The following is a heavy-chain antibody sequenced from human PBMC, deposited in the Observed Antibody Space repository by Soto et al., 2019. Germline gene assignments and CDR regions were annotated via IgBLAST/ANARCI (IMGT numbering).Heavy chain of an antibody. CDR3: ASRSTVVVAATEAFDY. J-gene: IGHJ4*02. Sequence: QVQLVQSGAEVKKPGFSVKVSCKASGGTFSTYTISWVRQAPGQGLEWMGRIIPILGIANYAQKFQGRVTITADKSTSTAYMELSSLRSEDTAVYYCASRSTVVVAATEAFDYWGQGTLVTVSS. D-gene: IGHD2-15*01. V-gene: IGHV1-69*02. CDR1: GGTFSTYT. CDR2: IIPILGIA.